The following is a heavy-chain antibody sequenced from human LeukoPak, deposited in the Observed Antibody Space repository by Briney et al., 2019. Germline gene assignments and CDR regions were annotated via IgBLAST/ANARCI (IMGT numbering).Heavy chain of an antibody. CDR2: IYTSGST. Sequence: SETLSLTCTVSGGSISSGSYYWSWIRQPAGKGLEWIGRIYTSGSTNYNPSLKSRVTISVDTSKNQFSLKLSSVTAADTAVYYCARTGVLDYLYYFDYWGQGTLVTVST. CDR3: ARTGVLDYLYYFDY. D-gene: IGHD2-2*03. CDR1: GGSISSGSYY. V-gene: IGHV4-61*02. J-gene: IGHJ4*02.